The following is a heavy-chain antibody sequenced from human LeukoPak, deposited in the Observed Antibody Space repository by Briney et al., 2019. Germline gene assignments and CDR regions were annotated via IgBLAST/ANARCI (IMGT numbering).Heavy chain of an antibody. CDR3: ARDTPPSSSWSALYNWFDP. V-gene: IGHV1-3*01. Sequence: ASVKVSCKASGYTFTSYAMHWVRQAPGQRLEWMGWINAGNGNTKYSQEFQGRVTITRDTSASTAYMELRSLRSDDTAVYYCARDTPPSSSWSALYNWFDPWGQGTLVTVSS. CDR1: GYTFTSYA. CDR2: INAGNGNT. J-gene: IGHJ5*02. D-gene: IGHD6-13*01.